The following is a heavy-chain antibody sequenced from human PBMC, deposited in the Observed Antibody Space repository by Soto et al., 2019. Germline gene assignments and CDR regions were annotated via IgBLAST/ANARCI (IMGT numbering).Heavy chain of an antibody. J-gene: IGHJ4*02. V-gene: IGHV3-33*01. CDR2: IWYDGSNK. D-gene: IGHD3-22*01. CDR1: GFTFGSYG. CDR3: ERDDITMIGFDY. Sequence: GGSLRLSCAASGFTFGSYGMHWVRQAPGKGLEWVAVIWYDGSNKYYADSVKGRFTISRDNSKNTLYLQMNSLRAEDTAVYYCERDDITMIGFDYWGQGTLVTVSS.